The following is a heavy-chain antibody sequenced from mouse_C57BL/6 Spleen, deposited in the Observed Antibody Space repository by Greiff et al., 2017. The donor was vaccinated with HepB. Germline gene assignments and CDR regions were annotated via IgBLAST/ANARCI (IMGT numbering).Heavy chain of an antibody. CDR2: ISSGSSTI. V-gene: IGHV5-17*01. D-gene: IGHD4-1*01. CDR1: GFTFSDYG. Sequence: DVHLVESGGGLVKPGGSLKLSCAASGFTFSDYGMHWVRQAPEKGLEWVAYISSGSSTIYYADTVKGRFTISRDNAKNTLFLQMTSLRSEDTAMYYCARLTGGVDYWGQGTTLTVSS. J-gene: IGHJ2*01. CDR3: ARLTGGVDY.